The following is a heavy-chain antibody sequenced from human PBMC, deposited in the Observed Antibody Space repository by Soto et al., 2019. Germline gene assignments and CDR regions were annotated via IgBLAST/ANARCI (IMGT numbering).Heavy chain of an antibody. J-gene: IGHJ3*02. CDR1: GFTFSSYG. V-gene: IGHV3-33*01. CDR2: MWFDGSDK. Sequence: PGGSLRLSCAASGFTFSSYGMHWVRQAPVKGLEWVALMWFDGSDKYYTESVKCRFTISRDNSKSTLYLQMNSLRAEDTAVYYCARLYCSASSCYSVGAFDIRGQGTIVTV. D-gene: IGHD2-15*01. CDR3: ARLYCSASSCYSVGAFDI.